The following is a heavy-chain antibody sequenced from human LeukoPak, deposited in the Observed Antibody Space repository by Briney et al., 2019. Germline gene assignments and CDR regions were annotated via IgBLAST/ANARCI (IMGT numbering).Heavy chain of an antibody. J-gene: IGHJ4*02. CDR3: ATEIHRGSGIAAV. Sequence: SVKVSCKASGGTFSSYAVSWVRQAPGQGPEWMGGIIPIFGTANYAQKFQGRVTITADEPTGTAYMELSSLRSEDTAVYYCATEIHRGSGIAAVWGQGTLVTVSS. CDR2: IIPIFGTA. D-gene: IGHD6-13*01. CDR1: GGTFSSYA. V-gene: IGHV1-69*01.